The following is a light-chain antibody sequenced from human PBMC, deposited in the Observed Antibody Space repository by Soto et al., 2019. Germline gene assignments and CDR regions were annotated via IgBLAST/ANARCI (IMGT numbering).Light chain of an antibody. J-gene: IGLJ1*01. CDR1: SSDVGGYNF. V-gene: IGLV2-8*01. CDR2: EVS. CDR3: SSSAGTNNIV. Sequence: SALTQPPSASGSPGQSVTISCTGTSSDVGGYNFVSWYQQHPGKAPRVLIYEVSERPSGVPDRFSGSKSGNTASLTVSGLQAEDEADYYCSSSAGTNNIVFGTGTKVTVL.